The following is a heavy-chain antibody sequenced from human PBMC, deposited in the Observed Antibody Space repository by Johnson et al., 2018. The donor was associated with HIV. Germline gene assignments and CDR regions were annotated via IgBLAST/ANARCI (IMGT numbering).Heavy chain of an antibody. CDR1: GFTFSSYA. V-gene: IGHV3-48*04. Sequence: VQLVESGGGVVQPGRSLRLSCAASGFTFSSYAMHWVRQAPGKGLEWVSYISSSGSTLYYADSVKGRFTISRDNAKNSLYLQMNSLRAEDTALYYCARWIRYCGGDCYDVFDIWGQGTKVTVSS. D-gene: IGHD2-21*02. J-gene: IGHJ3*02. CDR2: ISSSGSTL. CDR3: ARWIRYCGGDCYDVFDI.